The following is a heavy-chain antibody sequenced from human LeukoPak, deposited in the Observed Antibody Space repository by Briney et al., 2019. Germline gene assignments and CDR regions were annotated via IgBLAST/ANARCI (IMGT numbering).Heavy chain of an antibody. J-gene: IGHJ4*02. CDR1: GFTVNSNY. Sequence: GGSLRLSCVASGFTVNSNYISWVRQAPGKGLEWVSLTYSGGSSYYADSVKGRFTVSRDIPKNTLYLQMNSLRAEDTAVYYCARDRGYFDNWGQGTLVTVSS. V-gene: IGHV3-66*01. CDR2: TYSGGSS. CDR3: ARDRGYFDN.